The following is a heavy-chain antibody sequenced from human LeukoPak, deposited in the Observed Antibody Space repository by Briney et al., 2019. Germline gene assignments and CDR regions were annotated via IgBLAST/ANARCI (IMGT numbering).Heavy chain of an antibody. CDR2: ISRNSGVM. Sequence: PGGSLRLSCAASGFAFGDYAMHWVRQAPGKGLEWVSSISRNSGVMGYADSVKGRFTASRDNGKKSLYLQMSSLRTEDTALYYCAKDNEGGTYFFDYMDVWGKGTTVTVSS. D-gene: IGHD3-3*01. CDR1: GFAFGDYA. CDR3: AKDNEGGTYFFDYMDV. J-gene: IGHJ6*03. V-gene: IGHV3-9*01.